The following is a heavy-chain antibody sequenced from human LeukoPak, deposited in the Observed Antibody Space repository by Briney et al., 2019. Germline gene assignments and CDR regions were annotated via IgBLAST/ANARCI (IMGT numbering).Heavy chain of an antibody. CDR3: ARDSSSGEVVDY. V-gene: IGHV1-69*04. CDR1: GGTFSSYA. J-gene: IGHJ4*02. CDR2: IIPIFGIA. Sequence: GASVNVSCKASGGTFSSYAISWVRQAPGQGIEWMGRIIPIFGIANYAQKFQGRVTITADKSTSTAYMELSSLRSEDTAVYYCARDSSSGEVVDYWGQGTLVTVSS. D-gene: IGHD6-13*01.